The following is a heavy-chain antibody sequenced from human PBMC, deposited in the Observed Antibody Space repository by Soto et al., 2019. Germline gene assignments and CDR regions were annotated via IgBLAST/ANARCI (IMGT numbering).Heavy chain of an antibody. D-gene: IGHD3-22*01. CDR2: IIPILGTP. Sequence: SVQVSCKTSGDTFSSYAISWVRQAPGQGLEWMGGIIPILGTPSYAQKFQGRVTITADKSTSTAYMELSSLRSEDTAVYYSAREWSLYYRRVFYCPYYWG. V-gene: IGHV1-69*10. CDR3: AREWSLYYRRVFYCPYY. CDR1: GDTFSSYA. J-gene: IGHJ4*01.